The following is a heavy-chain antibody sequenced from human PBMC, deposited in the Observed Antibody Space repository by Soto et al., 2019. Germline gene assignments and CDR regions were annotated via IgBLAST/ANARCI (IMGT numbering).Heavy chain of an antibody. Sequence: PSQTLSLTCAISGDSVSSNTASWNWIRQSPSRGLEWLGRTYFRSKWYNDYAVSVKSRIIINPDTSNNQFSLQLNSVTPEDTAVYFCAKGDNLGPKTGYAFDPWGQGSMVTGSA. J-gene: IGHJ5*02. D-gene: IGHD5-12*01. CDR1: GDSVSSNTAS. CDR2: TYFRSKWYN. V-gene: IGHV6-1*01. CDR3: AKGDNLGPKTGYAFDP.